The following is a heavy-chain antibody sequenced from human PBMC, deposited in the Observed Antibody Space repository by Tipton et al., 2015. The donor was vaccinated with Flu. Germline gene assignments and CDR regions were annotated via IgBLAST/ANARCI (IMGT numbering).Heavy chain of an antibody. Sequence: QLVQSGGGLVQPGGSLRLSCVASGFTFRNYWMSWVRRAPGKGLEWVANINQDGSESYYVDSVKGRFTISRDNAKNSLSLQMNSLRGEDTAVYYCAKVIPELVAGLDYWGQGTLVTVPS. CDR3: AKVIPELVAGLDY. CDR1: GFTFRNYW. CDR2: INQDGSES. D-gene: IGHD6-19*01. J-gene: IGHJ4*02. V-gene: IGHV3-7*01.